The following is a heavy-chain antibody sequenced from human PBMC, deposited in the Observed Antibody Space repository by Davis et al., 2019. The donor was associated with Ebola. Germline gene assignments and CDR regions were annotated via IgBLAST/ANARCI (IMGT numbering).Heavy chain of an antibody. Sequence: AASVKVSCKASGYTFTSYGITWVRQAPGQGLEWMGIINPSDDSKRYAQRFQGRVTMTRDTSTSTVYMELISLRSEDTAVYYCATALEQWLIFWGQGTLVTVSS. D-gene: IGHD6-19*01. CDR1: GYTFTSYG. V-gene: IGHV1-46*01. CDR3: ATALEQWLIF. CDR2: INPSDDSK. J-gene: IGHJ4*02.